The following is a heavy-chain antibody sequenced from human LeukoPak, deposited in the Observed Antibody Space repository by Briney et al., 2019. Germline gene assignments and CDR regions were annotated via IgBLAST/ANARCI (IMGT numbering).Heavy chain of an antibody. CDR3: ARETYRYFDY. CDR2: IYYSGST. Sequence: SETLSLTCTVSGGSISSYYWSWIRQPPGKGLEWIGYIYYSGSTNYNPSLKSRVTISVDTSKNQFSLKLKSVTAADTAVYYCARETYRYFDYWSQATLVTVSS. V-gene: IGHV4-59*01. CDR1: GGSISSYY. J-gene: IGHJ4*02. D-gene: IGHD3-16*01.